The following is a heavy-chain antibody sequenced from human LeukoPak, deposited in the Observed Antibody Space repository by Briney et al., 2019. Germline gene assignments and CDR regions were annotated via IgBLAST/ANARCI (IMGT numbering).Heavy chain of an antibody. CDR2: ISAYNGNT. J-gene: IGHJ6*02. Sequence: ASVKVSCKASGYTFTSYGISWVRQAPGQGLEWMGWISAYNGNTNYARKLQGRVTMTTDTSTSTAYMELRSLRSDDTAVYYCARDRAEYSYYDILTGGVFGRYYGMDVWGQGTTVTVSS. V-gene: IGHV1-18*01. CDR3: ARDRAEYSYYDILTGGVFGRYYGMDV. D-gene: IGHD3-9*01. CDR1: GYTFTSYG.